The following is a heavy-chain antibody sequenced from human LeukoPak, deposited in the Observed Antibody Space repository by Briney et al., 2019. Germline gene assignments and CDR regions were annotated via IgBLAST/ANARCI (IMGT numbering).Heavy chain of an antibody. D-gene: IGHD2-8*01. V-gene: IGHV3-23*01. CDR2: ISHSGHRT. J-gene: IGHJ4*02. Sequence: GGSLRPSCAATGFTFFNYALAWVRQAPGKGLQSVSYISHSGHRTYYTASVLGRFTVSRDNSKNTLYLEMKGLTAEDTAVYYCAKDRRHCTSTFCSGDHFDSWGQGTLVTVSS. CDR1: GFTFFNYA. CDR3: AKDRRHCTSTFCSGDHFDS.